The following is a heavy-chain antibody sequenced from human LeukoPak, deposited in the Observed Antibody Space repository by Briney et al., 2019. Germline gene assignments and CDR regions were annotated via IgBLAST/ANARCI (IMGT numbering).Heavy chain of an antibody. V-gene: IGHV3-7*01. CDR3: ARVEDSSGYYRPFDY. CDR1: GFTFSSYW. D-gene: IGHD3-22*01. Sequence: GGSLRLSCAASGFTFSSYWMSWVRQAPGKGLEWVANIKQDGSEKYYVDSVKGRFTISGDNAKNSLYLQMNSLRAEDTAVYYCARVEDSSGYYRPFDYWGQGTLVTVSS. CDR2: IKQDGSEK. J-gene: IGHJ4*02.